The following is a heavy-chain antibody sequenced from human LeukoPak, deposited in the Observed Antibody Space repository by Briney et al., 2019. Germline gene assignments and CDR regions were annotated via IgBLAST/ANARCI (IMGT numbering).Heavy chain of an antibody. CDR2: IYSGGST. CDR1: GFTVSSNY. V-gene: IGHV3-53*01. CDR3: ARDHCSGGSCYLSY. Sequence: GGSLRLSCAASGFTVSSNYMSWVRQAPGKGLEWVSVIYSGGSTYYADSVKGRFTISRDNSKNTLYLQMNSLRAEDTAVYYCARDHCSGGSCYLSYWGQGILVTVSS. D-gene: IGHD2-15*01. J-gene: IGHJ4*02.